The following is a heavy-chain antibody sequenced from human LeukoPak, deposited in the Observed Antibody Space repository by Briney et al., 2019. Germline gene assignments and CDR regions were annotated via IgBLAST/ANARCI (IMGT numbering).Heavy chain of an antibody. D-gene: IGHD4-17*01. Sequence: SETLSLTCAVYGGSFSGYYWSWIRQPPGKGLEWIGSIYYSGSTYYNPSLKSRVTISVDTSKNQFSLKLSSVTAADTAVYYCNHGDYGPGDYWGQGTLVTVSS. CDR3: NHGDYGPGDY. CDR1: GGSFSGYY. CDR2: IYYSGST. J-gene: IGHJ4*02. V-gene: IGHV4-34*01.